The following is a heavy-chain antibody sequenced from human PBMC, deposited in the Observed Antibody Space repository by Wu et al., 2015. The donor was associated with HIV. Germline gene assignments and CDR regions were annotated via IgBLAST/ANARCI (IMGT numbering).Heavy chain of an antibody. D-gene: IGHD1-26*01. V-gene: IGHV1-8*02. CDR1: GYTLTGYY. CDR2: MAPNSGNT. Sequence: QVQLVQSGAEVKKPGASVKVSCKASGYTLTGYYMHWVRQAPGQGLEWMGWMAPNSGNTGYAQNFQGRVTMTANTSISTVYMELRSLRSEDTAVYYCARGGGNEYFQPWGQGTRVIVSS. J-gene: IGHJ1*01. CDR3: ARGGGNEYFQP.